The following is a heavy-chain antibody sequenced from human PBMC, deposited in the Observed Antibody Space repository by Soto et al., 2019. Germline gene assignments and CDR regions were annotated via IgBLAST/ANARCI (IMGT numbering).Heavy chain of an antibody. D-gene: IGHD2-15*01. V-gene: IGHV4-31*03. J-gene: IGHJ3*02. CDR3: ARVEYHASRIVEGAFDI. Sequence: QVQLQESGPGLVKPSQTLSLTCTVSGGSISSGGYYWSWIRQHPGKGLEWIGYIYYSGSTYYNPSLKSRVTISGDTSKNQFSLKLSSVTAADTAVYYCARVEYHASRIVEGAFDIWGQGTMVTVSS. CDR2: IYYSGST. CDR1: GGSISSGGYY.